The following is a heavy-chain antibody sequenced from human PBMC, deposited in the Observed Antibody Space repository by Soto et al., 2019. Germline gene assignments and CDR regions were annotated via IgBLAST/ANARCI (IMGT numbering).Heavy chain of an antibody. J-gene: IGHJ4*02. V-gene: IGHV4-31*01. CDR2: IYYSGST. Sequence: PSETLSLTCTVSGGSISSGGYYWSWIRQHPGKGLEWIGYIYYSGSTYYNPSLKSPVTISVDTSKNQFSLKLSSVTAADTAVYYCARGMTTVTTYDYWGQRTLVTVSS. D-gene: IGHD4-4*01. CDR3: ARGMTTVTTYDY. CDR1: GGSISSGGYY.